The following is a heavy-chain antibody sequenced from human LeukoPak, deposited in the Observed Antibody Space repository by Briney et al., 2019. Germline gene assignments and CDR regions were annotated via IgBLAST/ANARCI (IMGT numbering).Heavy chain of an antibody. J-gene: IGHJ6*03. CDR2: FYNGGST. D-gene: IGHD3-10*01. Sequence: SETPSLTCTVSGGSISSDSDYWVWIRQPPGKGLEWVGNFYNGGSTYYNPSLKSRVTISVDTSKNQFSLKLSSVTAADTAVYYCARQLREVRGVITLYYYYYMDIWGKGTTVTVSS. V-gene: IGHV4-39*01. CDR1: GGSISSDSDY. CDR3: ARQLREVRGVITLYYYYYMDI.